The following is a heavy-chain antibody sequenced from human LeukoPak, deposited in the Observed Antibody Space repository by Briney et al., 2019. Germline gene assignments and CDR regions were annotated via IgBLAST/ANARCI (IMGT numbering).Heavy chain of an antibody. D-gene: IGHD4-17*01. CDR2: IYYSGST. CDR1: GGSISSSSYY. V-gene: IGHV4-39*07. J-gene: IGHJ3*02. CDR3: ARGLYGDSNDAFDI. Sequence: SETLSLTCTVSGGSISSSSYYWGWIRQPPGKGLEWIGSIYYSGSTYYNPSLKSRVTISVDTSKNQFSLKLSSVTAADTAVYYCARGLYGDSNDAFDIWGQGTMVTVSS.